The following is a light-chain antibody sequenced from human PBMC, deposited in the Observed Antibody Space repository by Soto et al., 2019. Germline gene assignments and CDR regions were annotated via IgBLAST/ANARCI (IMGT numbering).Light chain of an antibody. J-gene: IGKJ4*01. V-gene: IGKV1-39*01. CDR2: AAS. CDR3: QQSYSSPLT. Sequence: DIQMPQSPSSLSASVGDRVTITCRASQSISSYLNWYQQKPGKAPKLLIYAASSLQSGVSSRFSGSGSGPDFTLTISSRQPQYFATYYCQQSYSSPLTFGGGTKVEIK. CDR1: QSISSY.